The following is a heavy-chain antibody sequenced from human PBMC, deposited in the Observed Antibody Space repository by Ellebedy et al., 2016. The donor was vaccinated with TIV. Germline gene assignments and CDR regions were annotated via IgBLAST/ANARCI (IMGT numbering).Heavy chain of an antibody. Sequence: AASVKVSCKASGYTFTGYYMHWVRQAPGQGLEWMGWINPNSGGTNYAQKFQGRVAMTRDTSISTAYMELSRLRSDDTAVYYCARDRSRSSWYGAEPNFDYWGQGTLVTVSS. CDR3: ARDRSRSSWYGAEPNFDY. CDR2: INPNSGGT. V-gene: IGHV1-2*02. J-gene: IGHJ4*02. D-gene: IGHD6-13*01. CDR1: GYTFTGYY.